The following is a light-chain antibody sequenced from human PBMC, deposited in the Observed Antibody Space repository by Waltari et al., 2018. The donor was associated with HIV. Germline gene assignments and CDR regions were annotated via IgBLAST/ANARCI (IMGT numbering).Light chain of an antibody. CDR2: DVS. CDR1: SSDVGGYNY. V-gene: IGLV2-23*02. Sequence: QSALTQPASVSGSPGQSITISCTGTSSDVGGYNYVSWYQQHPGKAPKLMIHDVSKRPSGVSNRFSGSKSGNTSSRTISGLQAEDEADYYCCSYAGSSTYWVFGGGTKLTVL. CDR3: CSYAGSSTYWV. J-gene: IGLJ3*02.